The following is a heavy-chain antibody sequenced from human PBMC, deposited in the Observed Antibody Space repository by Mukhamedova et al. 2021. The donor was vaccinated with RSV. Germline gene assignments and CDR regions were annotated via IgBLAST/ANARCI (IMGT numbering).Heavy chain of an antibody. Sequence: SWVRQAPGKGPEWVSSISGTGSSTYYADSVKGRFTIFRDNSKNTLYLQMNSLRVEDTALYYCAKDMWFDPWAQGTLLTVSS. CDR3: AKDMWFDP. J-gene: IGHJ5*02. CDR2: ISGTGSST. V-gene: IGHV3-23*01.